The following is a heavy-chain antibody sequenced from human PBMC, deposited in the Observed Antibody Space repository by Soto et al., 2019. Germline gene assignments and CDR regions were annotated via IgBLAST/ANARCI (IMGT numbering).Heavy chain of an antibody. J-gene: IGHJ6*02. D-gene: IGHD1-1*01. CDR1: GGTFSSYA. CDR2: IIPIFGTA. V-gene: IGHV1-69*13. Sequence: EASVKVSCKASGGTFSSYAISWVRQAPGQGLEWMGGIIPIFGTANYAQKFQGRVTITADESTSTAYMELSSLRSEDTAVYYCARAPQLELYYYYYGMDVWGQGTTVTVSS. CDR3: ARAPQLELYYYYYGMDV.